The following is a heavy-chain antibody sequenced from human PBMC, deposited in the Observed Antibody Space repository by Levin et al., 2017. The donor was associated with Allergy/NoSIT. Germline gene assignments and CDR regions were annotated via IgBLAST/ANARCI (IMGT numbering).Heavy chain of an antibody. Sequence: GGSLRLSCAASGFTFSDHYMDWVRQAPGKGLEWVGRIRNKANSYSTEYAASVKDRFIVSRDHSKKSLYLQMNSLKSDEDTAIYYCARGGEGSGWRSLDSWGQGTLVTVSS. CDR2: IRNKANSYST. CDR3: ARGGEGSGWRSLDS. CDR1: GFTFSDHY. J-gene: IGHJ4*02. V-gene: IGHV3-72*01. D-gene: IGHD6-19*01.